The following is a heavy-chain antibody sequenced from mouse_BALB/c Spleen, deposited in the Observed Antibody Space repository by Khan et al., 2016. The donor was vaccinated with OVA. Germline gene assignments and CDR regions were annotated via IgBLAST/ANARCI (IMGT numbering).Heavy chain of an antibody. Sequence: QVQLKESGPGLVQPSQSLSITCTVSDFSLTNYGVHWVRQSPGQGLEWLGVIWSGGSTDYNVAFISRLSNTKDNSKSQVFFKMNSLQVDDTAIYYCARRDYGSSYGFAYWGQGTLVTVSA. CDR1: DFSLTNYG. CDR3: ARRDYGSSYGFAY. CDR2: IWSGGST. D-gene: IGHD1-1*01. V-gene: IGHV2-4*02. J-gene: IGHJ3*01.